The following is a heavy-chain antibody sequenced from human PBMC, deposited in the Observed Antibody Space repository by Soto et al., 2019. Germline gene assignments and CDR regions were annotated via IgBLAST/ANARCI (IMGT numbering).Heavy chain of an antibody. J-gene: IGHJ4*02. Sequence: SETLSLTCAVSGYSITNGYYWGWIRQPPGKGLEWIGSIYHSGSTYYNASLKSRVTISVHTSKNQFSLRLSSVTAADTAVYYCARDGGRLETDFDYWGQGTLVTVSS. CDR2: IYHSGST. CDR1: GYSITNGYY. D-gene: IGHD1-26*01. CDR3: ARDGGRLETDFDY. V-gene: IGHV4-38-2*02.